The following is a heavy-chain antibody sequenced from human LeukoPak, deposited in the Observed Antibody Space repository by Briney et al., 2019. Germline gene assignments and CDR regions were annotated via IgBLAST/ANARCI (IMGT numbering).Heavy chain of an antibody. CDR2: IVYDGSDK. V-gene: IGHV3-30*18. CDR1: GFTFSSYG. J-gene: IGHJ4*02. D-gene: IGHD1-26*01. CDR3: AKEVVGATQPLYYFDF. Sequence: GGSLRLSCAASGFTFSSYGMHWVRQAPGKGLEWVAVIVYDGSDKYYADSVKGRFTISRDNSKNTLFLQMNSLRTEDTAVYYCAKEVVGATQPLYYFDFWGQGTLVTVSS.